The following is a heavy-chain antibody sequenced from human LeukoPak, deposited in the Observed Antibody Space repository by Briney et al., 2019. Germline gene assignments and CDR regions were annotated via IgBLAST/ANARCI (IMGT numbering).Heavy chain of an antibody. Sequence: ASVKVSCKASGYTFISYGITWVRQAPGQGLEWMGWISPYTTKTNYAQSLQGRVTMTTDTSTSTAYMELRSLRSDDTAVYYCAREGGVGPTAPPDYYSYQMDVWGRGTTVTVSS. CDR3: AREGGVGPTAPPDYYSYQMDV. CDR1: GYTFISYG. D-gene: IGHD1-26*01. CDR2: ISPYTTKT. V-gene: IGHV1-18*01. J-gene: IGHJ6*03.